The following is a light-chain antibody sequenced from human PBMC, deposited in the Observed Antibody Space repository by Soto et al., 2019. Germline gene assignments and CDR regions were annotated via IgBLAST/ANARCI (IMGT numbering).Light chain of an antibody. Sequence: QAVVTQEPSMSVSPGGTVTLTCGSSTGTVTSGHYPYWFQQKPGQAPRTLIYDTTNKQSWTPARFSGSLLGGKAALTLSGAQPEDEADYYCLLPYSDAWVFGGGTKLTVL. V-gene: IGLV7-46*01. J-gene: IGLJ3*02. CDR3: LLPYSDAWV. CDR1: TGTVTSGHY. CDR2: DTT.